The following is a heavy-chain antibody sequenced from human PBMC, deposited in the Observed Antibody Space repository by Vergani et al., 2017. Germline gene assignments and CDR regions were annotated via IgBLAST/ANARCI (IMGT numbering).Heavy chain of an antibody. CDR3: ARGRSPGY. CDR1: GGSISSYY. D-gene: IGHD1-26*01. J-gene: IGHJ4*02. CDR2: IYYSGST. V-gene: IGHV4-59*01. Sequence: QVQLQESGPGLVKPSETLSLTCTVSGGSISSYYWSWIRQPPGKGLEWIGYIYYSGSTNYNPSLKSRVTISVDTSKNQFALTLSSVTAADTAVYYCARGRSPGYWGQGTLVTVSS.